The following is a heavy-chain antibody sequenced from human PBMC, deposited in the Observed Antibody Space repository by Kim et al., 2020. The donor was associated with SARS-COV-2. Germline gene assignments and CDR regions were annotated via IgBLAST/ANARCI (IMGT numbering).Heavy chain of an antibody. Sequence: SETLSLTCTVSGGSISSYYWSWIRQPPGKGLEWIGYIYYSGSTNYNPSLKSRVTISVDTSKNQFSLKLSSVTAADTAVYYCAREDTALNWYFDLWGRGTLVTVSS. J-gene: IGHJ2*01. V-gene: IGHV4-59*13. D-gene: IGHD5-18*01. CDR3: AREDTALNWYFDL. CDR2: IYYSGST. CDR1: GGSISSYY.